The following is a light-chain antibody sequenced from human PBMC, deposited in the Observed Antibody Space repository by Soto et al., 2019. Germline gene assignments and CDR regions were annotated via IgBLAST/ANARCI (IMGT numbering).Light chain of an antibody. J-gene: IGKJ4*01. Sequence: EIVLTQSPATLSLSPGERATLSCRASQSVSSYFAWYQQKPGQAPRLLIYDASNRATGIPGRFSGSGSGTDFTLPISSLEPEDFAVYYCQQRSNWPLTFGGGTNVEIK. CDR3: QQRSNWPLT. CDR1: QSVSSY. CDR2: DAS. V-gene: IGKV3-11*01.